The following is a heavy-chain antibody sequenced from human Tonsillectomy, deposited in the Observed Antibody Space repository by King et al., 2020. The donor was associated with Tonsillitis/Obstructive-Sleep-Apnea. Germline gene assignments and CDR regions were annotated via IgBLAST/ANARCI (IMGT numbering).Heavy chain of an antibody. V-gene: IGHV4-34*01. D-gene: IGHD2-2*02. Sequence: VQLPQWGAGLLKPSETLSLTCAVYGGSFSGYYWSWIRQPPGKGLEWIGEINHSGSTNYNPSLKSRVTISVDTSKNQFSLKLSSVTAADTAVYYCASDCSSTSCYTQGDYWGQGTLVTVSS. J-gene: IGHJ4*02. CDR1: GGSFSGYY. CDR2: INHSGST. CDR3: ASDCSSTSCYTQGDY.